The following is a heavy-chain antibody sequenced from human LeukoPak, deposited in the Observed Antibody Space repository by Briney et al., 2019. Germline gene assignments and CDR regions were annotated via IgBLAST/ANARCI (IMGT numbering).Heavy chain of an antibody. CDR1: GGTFSSYA. CDR3: ARASLGGVIVFTFGY. CDR2: IIPIFGTA. V-gene: IGHV1-69*06. D-gene: IGHD3-16*02. J-gene: IGHJ4*02. Sequence: GASVKVSCKASGGTFSSYAISWVRQAPGQGLEWMGGIIPIFGTANYAQKFQGRVTITAGKSTSTAYMELSSLRSEDTAVYYCARASLGGVIVFTFGYWGQGTLVTVSS.